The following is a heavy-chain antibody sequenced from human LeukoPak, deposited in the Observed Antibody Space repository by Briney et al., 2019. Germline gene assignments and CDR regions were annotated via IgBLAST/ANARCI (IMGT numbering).Heavy chain of an antibody. V-gene: IGHV3-7*03. J-gene: IGHJ4*02. CDR1: GFVFSGYW. Sequence: GGSLRLSCAASGFVFSGYWMSWVRQAPGKGLEWVANINEDGSKKHYLDSVEGRFTISRDNAKNSSYLQMNSLRAEDTAVFYCASDRDFRLHYWGQGTLVTVSS. D-gene: IGHD2-21*02. CDR2: INEDGSKK. CDR3: ASDRDFRLHY.